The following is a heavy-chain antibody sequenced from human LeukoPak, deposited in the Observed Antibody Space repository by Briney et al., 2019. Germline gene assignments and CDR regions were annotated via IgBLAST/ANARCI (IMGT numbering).Heavy chain of an antibody. J-gene: IGHJ4*02. CDR1: GFTFSSYG. CDR3: AHGAMYQLDY. D-gene: IGHD2-2*01. V-gene: IGHV3-23*01. Sequence: GGSLRLSCAASGFTFSSYGMNWVRQAPGKGLEWVSGISDSGVGTKHADSVKGRFTISRDNAKNSLYLQMNSLRAEDTAVYYCAHGAMYQLDYWGQGTLVTVSS. CDR2: ISDSGVGT.